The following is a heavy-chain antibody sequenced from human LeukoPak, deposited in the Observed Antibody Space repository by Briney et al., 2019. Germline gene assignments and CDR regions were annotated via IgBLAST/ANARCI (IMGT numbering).Heavy chain of an antibody. J-gene: IGHJ4*02. CDR2: INPSGGST. D-gene: IGHD6-13*01. Sequence: VTSVKVSCKASGYTFTGYYMHWVRQAPGQGLEWMGWINPSGGSTSYAQKFQGRVTMTRDMSTSTVYMELSSLRSEDTAVYYCARVDKGSSSWYYFDYWGQGTLVTVSS. CDR3: ARVDKGSSSWYYFDY. CDR1: GYTFTGYY. V-gene: IGHV1-46*01.